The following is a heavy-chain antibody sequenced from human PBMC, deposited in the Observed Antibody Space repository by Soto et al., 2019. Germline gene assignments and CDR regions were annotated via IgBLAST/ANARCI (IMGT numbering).Heavy chain of an antibody. D-gene: IGHD1-26*01. Sequence: LSLTCTVSGGSISSYYWSWIRQPPGKGLEWIGYIYYSGSTNYNPSLKSRVTISVDTSKNQFSLKLSSVTAADTAVYYCARVDSGSYYVYYFDYWGQGTLVTVSS. CDR1: GGSISSYY. CDR3: ARVDSGSYYVYYFDY. J-gene: IGHJ4*02. CDR2: IYYSGST. V-gene: IGHV4-59*01.